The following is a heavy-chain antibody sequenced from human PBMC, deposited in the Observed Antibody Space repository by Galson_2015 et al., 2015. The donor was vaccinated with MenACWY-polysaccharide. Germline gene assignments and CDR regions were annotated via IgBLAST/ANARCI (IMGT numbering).Heavy chain of an antibody. D-gene: IGHD1-26*01. J-gene: IGHJ5*02. CDR3: AREPTHSASFGWFDP. V-gene: IGHV4-61*01. CDR1: GGSVSNDTDY. Sequence: ATLSLACPVSGGSVSNDTDYWGWLRRPPGEGLEWIGYMCYSGRAHYNPSVRSRVIISLDTYKDQFSLRLTSVTAADTAMYYCAREPTHSASFGWFDPWGQGTLVTVSP. CDR2: MCYSGRA.